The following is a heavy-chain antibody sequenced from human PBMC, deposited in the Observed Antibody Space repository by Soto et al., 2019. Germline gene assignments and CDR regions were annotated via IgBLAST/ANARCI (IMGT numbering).Heavy chain of an antibody. Sequence: EVQLLDSGGGLVQPGGSLRHSCAASGFTFSNYAMTWVRQGPGKGLEWVSGISGSGGRSYYADSVKGRFTISRDNSKSTLYLQMNSLRAEDTAVYYCAKAYFVWSSEQPYYFDYWGQGTLVTVSS. CDR2: ISGSGGRS. D-gene: IGHD3-16*01. CDR3: AKAYFVWSSEQPYYFDY. J-gene: IGHJ4*02. V-gene: IGHV3-23*01. CDR1: GFTFSNYA.